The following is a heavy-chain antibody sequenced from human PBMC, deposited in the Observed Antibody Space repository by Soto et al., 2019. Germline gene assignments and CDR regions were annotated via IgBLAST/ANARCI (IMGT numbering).Heavy chain of an antibody. Sequence: EVQLVESGGGLVKPGGSLRLSCAASGFTFSNAWMTWVRQAPGKGLEWVGRIKSKTDGRTIDYAAPVNGRFTVSRDDSENTLYLPMNSLTTEDTAVYYWTTDCGYRRPSLYFRCWGQRTQVTAS. CDR3: TTDCGYRRPSLYFRC. CDR2: IKSKTDGRTI. J-gene: IGHJ4*02. V-gene: IGHV3-15*01. CDR1: GFTFSNAW. D-gene: IGHD5-12*01.